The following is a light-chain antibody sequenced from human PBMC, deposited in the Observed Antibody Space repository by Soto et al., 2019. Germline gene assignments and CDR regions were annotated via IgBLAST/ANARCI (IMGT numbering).Light chain of an antibody. CDR3: SSYAGSNNLRV. V-gene: IGLV2-8*01. Sequence: QSALTQPPSASGSPGQSVTISCTGTSSDVGGYNYVSWYQQHPGKAPKLMIYEVSKRPSGVPDRFSRSKSGNTASLTVSGLQAEDEADYYCSSYAGSNNLRVFGTGTKLTVL. J-gene: IGLJ1*01. CDR2: EVS. CDR1: SSDVGGYNY.